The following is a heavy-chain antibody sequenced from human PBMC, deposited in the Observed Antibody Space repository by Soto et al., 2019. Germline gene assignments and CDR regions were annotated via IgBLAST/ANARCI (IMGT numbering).Heavy chain of an antibody. V-gene: IGHV1-18*01. Sequence: ASVKVSCKASGYTFTSYGISWVRQALGQGHEWMGWISAYNGNTNYAQKLQGRVTMTTDTSTSTAYMELRSLRSDDTVVYYCAREIYDSSGYDFDIWGQGTMVTVS. D-gene: IGHD3-22*01. J-gene: IGHJ3*02. CDR2: ISAYNGNT. CDR1: GYTFTSYG. CDR3: AREIYDSSGYDFDI.